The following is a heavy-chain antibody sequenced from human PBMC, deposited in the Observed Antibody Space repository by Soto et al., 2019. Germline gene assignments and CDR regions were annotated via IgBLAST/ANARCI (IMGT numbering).Heavy chain of an antibody. J-gene: IGHJ6*02. CDR2: IRSKATNYAT. V-gene: IGHV3-73*02. Sequence: EVQLVESGEGWVNPGGSLKSPCAALGFPFSGLPFHWFPRPSGKEREWVGRIRSKATNYATAYAASVQGRFTIFRDDLKNTAYLQMNSLKTEDTAVYYCTNPQVYYGMDVWGQGTTVTVSS. CDR3: TNPQVYYGMDV. CDR1: GFPFSGLP.